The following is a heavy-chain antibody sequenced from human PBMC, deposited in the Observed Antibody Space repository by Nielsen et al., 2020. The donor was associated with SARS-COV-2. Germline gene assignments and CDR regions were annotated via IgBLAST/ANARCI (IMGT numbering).Heavy chain of an antibody. CDR1: GFTFSSYW. D-gene: IGHD3-10*01. CDR3: ARRGDLWFGESLFDY. V-gene: IGHV3-7*01. Sequence: GSLRLSCAASGFTFSSYWMSWVRQAPGKGLEWVANIKQDGSEKYYVDSVKGRFTISRDNAKNSLYPQMNSLRAEDTAVYYCARRGDLWFGESLFDYWGQGTLVTVSS. CDR2: IKQDGSEK. J-gene: IGHJ4*02.